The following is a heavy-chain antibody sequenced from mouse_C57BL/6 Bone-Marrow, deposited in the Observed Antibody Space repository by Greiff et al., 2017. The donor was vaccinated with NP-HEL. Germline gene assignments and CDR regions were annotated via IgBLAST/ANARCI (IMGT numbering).Heavy chain of an antibody. CDR3: ARRGYGSSDWYFDV. Sequence: VKLQESGAELVRPGTSVKVSCKASGYAFTNYLIEWVKQRPGQGLEWIGVINPGSGGTNYNEKFKGKATLTADKSSSTAYMQLSSLTSEDSAVYFCARRGYGSSDWYFDVWGTGTTVTVSS. CDR1: GYAFTNYL. V-gene: IGHV1-54*01. J-gene: IGHJ1*03. CDR2: INPGSGGT. D-gene: IGHD1-1*01.